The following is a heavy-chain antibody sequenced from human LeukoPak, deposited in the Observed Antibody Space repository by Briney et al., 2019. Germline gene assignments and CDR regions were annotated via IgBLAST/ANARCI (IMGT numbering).Heavy chain of an antibody. CDR2: IYYSGST. CDR1: GGSISSYY. Sequence: PSETLSLTCTISGGSISSYYWSWIRQPPGKGLEWIGYIYYSGSTNYNPSLKSRVTISVDTSKNQFSLKLTSVTAADTAVYYCARQGGYSGYDATDYWGQGTLVTVSS. J-gene: IGHJ4*02. V-gene: IGHV4-59*08. D-gene: IGHD5-12*01. CDR3: ARQGGYSGYDATDY.